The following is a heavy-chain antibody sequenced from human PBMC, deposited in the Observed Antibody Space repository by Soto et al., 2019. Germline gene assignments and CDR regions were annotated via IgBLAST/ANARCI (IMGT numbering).Heavy chain of an antibody. D-gene: IGHD7-27*01. V-gene: IGHV3-30-3*01. CDR3: ARGELTGIFGGAFDI. CDR1: GFTFSSYA. J-gene: IGHJ3*02. Sequence: GGSLRLSCAASGFTFSSYAMHWVRQAPGKGLEWVAVISYDGSNKYYADSVKGRFTISRDNSKNTLYLQMNSLRAEDTAVYYCARGELTGIFGGAFDIWGQGTMVTVSS. CDR2: ISYDGSNK.